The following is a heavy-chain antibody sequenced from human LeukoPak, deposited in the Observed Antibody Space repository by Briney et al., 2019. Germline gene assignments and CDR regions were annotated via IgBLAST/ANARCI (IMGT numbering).Heavy chain of an antibody. CDR3: ATDYYGSGSYYNAFDI. J-gene: IGHJ3*02. D-gene: IGHD3-10*01. Sequence: GASVKVSCKVSGYTLTELSMHWVRQAPGKGLEWMGGFDPEDGETIYAQKFQGGVTMTEDTSTDTAYMELSSLRSEDTAVYYCATDYYGSGSYYNAFDIWGQGTMVTVSS. V-gene: IGHV1-24*01. CDR2: FDPEDGET. CDR1: GYTLTELS.